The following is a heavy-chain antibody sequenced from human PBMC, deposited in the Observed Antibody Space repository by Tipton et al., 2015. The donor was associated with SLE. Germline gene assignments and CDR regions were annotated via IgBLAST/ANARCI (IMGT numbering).Heavy chain of an antibody. D-gene: IGHD2-15*01. CDR2: INHSGST. CDR1: GGSFIGYY. J-gene: IGHJ3*02. CDR3: ARGLGVVVAVAFDI. V-gene: IGHV4-34*01. Sequence: TLSLTCAVYGGSFIGYYWSWIRQPPGKGLEWIGEINHSGSTNYNPSLKSRVTISVDTSKNQFSLKLSSVTAADTAVYYCARGLGVVVAVAFDIWGQGTMVTVSS.